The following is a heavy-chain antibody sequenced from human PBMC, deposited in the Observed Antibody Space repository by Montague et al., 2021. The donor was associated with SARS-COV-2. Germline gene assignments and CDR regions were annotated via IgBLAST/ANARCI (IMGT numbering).Heavy chain of an antibody. J-gene: IGHJ4*02. CDR1: GVSISSSVYY. V-gene: IGHV4-39*01. Sequence: SETLSLTCTVSGVSISSSVYYWGWIRQPPGKGLEWIGSIYYSGTTYYTPSLKSRVTISIDTSKNQFSLKLSSVTAADTAVYYCANLGKPRYCICDSCQGRSDVWGQGTLVTVSS. D-gene: IGHD2-15*01. CDR3: ANLGKPRYCICDSCQGRSDV. CDR2: IYYSGTT.